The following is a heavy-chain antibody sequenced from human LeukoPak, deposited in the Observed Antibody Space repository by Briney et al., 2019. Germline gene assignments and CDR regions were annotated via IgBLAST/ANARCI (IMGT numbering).Heavy chain of an antibody. CDR1: GFTFDDYA. Sequence: GRSLRLSCAVSGFTFDDYAMHWVRQVPGKGLEWVSGINWNSDSIGYAVRGRFTISRDNAKNSLYLQMNTLRVEDTAVYYCARLRAFDIWGQGTMVTVSS. CDR2: INWNSDSI. J-gene: IGHJ3*02. V-gene: IGHV3-9*01. CDR3: ARLRAFDI.